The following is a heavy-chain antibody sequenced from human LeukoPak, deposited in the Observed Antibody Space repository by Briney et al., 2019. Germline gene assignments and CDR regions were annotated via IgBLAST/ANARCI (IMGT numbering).Heavy chain of an antibody. CDR2: IDPGDSDT. CDR1: GSIFTSYW. CDR3: ARDYGDYLGPFDY. J-gene: IGHJ4*02. Sequence: GAALQISCQGAGSIFTSYWIGGGRQLRGKGLEWMGIIDPGDSDTRYSPSFQGQVTISAHKSISPAYLQWSSLKASDTAMYYCARDYGDYLGPFDYWGQGTLVTVSS. V-gene: IGHV5-51*01. D-gene: IGHD4-17*01.